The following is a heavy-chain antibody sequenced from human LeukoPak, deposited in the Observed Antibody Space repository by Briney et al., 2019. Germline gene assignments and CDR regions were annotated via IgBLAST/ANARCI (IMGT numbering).Heavy chain of an antibody. CDR2: IKSKTHGETT. V-gene: IGHV3-15*01. Sequence: GGSLRLSCVDSGFTFSDAWMNWVRQVPGKGLEWIGLIKSKTHGETTEYAAPVKGRFTISRDDSKNTLYLQMNSLKIEDSGLYYCATRGATYTYGYSWFDPWGQGTLVTVSS. CDR1: GFTFSDAW. D-gene: IGHD5-18*01. J-gene: IGHJ5*02. CDR3: ATRGATYTYGYSWFDP.